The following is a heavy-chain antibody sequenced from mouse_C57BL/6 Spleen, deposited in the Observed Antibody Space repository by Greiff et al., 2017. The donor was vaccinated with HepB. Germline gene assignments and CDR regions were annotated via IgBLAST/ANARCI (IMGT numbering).Heavy chain of an antibody. D-gene: IGHD4-1*01. CDR1: GYTFTDYE. V-gene: IGHV1-15*01. J-gene: IGHJ4*01. CDR3: TRRGLGYAMDY. Sequence: VKLVESGAELVRPGASVTLSCKASGYTFTDYEMHWVKQTPVHGLEWIGAIDPETGGTAYNQKFKGKAILTADKSSSTAYMELRSLTSEDSAVYYCTRRGLGYAMDYWGQGTSVTVSS. CDR2: IDPETGGT.